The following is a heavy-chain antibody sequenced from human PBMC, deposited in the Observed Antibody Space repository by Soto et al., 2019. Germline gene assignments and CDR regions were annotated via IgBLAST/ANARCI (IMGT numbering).Heavy chain of an antibody. CDR1: GFTFSNAW. J-gene: IGHJ4*02. V-gene: IGHV3-15*01. CDR2: IKSKTDGGTT. D-gene: IGHD3-10*01. Sequence: EVQLVESGGGLVKPGGSLRLSCAASGFTFSNAWMSWVRQAPGKGLEWVGRIKSKTDGGTTDYAAPVKGRFTISRDDSKNTLYLQMNSMNTEDTAVYYCTTEHGEVWFGEIPPAVDYWGQGTLVIVSS. CDR3: TTEHGEVWFGEIPPAVDY.